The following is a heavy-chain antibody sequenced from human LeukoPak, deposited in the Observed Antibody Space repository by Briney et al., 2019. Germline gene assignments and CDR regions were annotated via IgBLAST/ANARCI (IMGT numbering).Heavy chain of an antibody. J-gene: IGHJ4*02. CDR1: GFTFSGYW. Sequence: GGSLRLSCAASGFTFSGYWMHWVRQAPGEGLVWVSRINSDGITTSYADSVKGRFTVSRDNAKNTLYLRMNSLRAEDTAVYYCARDGSLPDYWGQGTLVTVSS. V-gene: IGHV3-74*01. CDR3: ARDGSLPDY. CDR2: INSDGITT.